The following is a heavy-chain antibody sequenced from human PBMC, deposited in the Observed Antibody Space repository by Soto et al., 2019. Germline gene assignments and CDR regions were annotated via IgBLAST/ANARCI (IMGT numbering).Heavy chain of an antibody. CDR2: IYYSRST. J-gene: IGHJ5*02. D-gene: IGHD2-2*01. CDR3: ARSVGWYCSSTSCRGWFDP. V-gene: IGHV4-59*01. CDR1: GGSISSYY. Sequence: SETLSLTCTVSGGSISSYYWSWIRQHPGKGLEWIGYIYYSRSTNHNPSLKSRVTISVDTSKNQFSLKLSSVTAADTAMYYCARSVGWYCSSTSCRGWFDPWGQGTLVTVSS.